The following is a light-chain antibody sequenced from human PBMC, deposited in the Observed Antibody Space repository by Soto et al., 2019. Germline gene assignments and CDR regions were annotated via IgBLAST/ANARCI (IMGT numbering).Light chain of an antibody. CDR3: QHYSSSPPEFT. V-gene: IGKV3-20*01. J-gene: IGKJ3*01. CDR2: GAS. CDR1: QSVSSNY. Sequence: EIVLTQSPATLSLSPGERATLSCRASQSVSSNYLAWYQQRPGQAPRPLIFGASYRATGIPDRFSGSGSGTDFTLTISRLEPEDFAVYYCQHYSSSPPEFTFGPGTKVDSK.